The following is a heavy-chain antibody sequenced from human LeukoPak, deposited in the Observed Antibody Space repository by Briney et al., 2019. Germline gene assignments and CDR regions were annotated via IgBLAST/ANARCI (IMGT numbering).Heavy chain of an antibody. V-gene: IGHV1-18*01. CDR3: ARGGYCSSTSCYAFYGMDV. J-gene: IGHJ6*02. D-gene: IGHD2-2*01. CDR2: ISAYNGNT. Sequence: ASVTVSCKPSVYTFTSYGISWVRQAPGQRLEWMGWISAYNGNTNYAQKLQGRVTMTTDTSTSTAYMELRSLRSDDTAVYYCARGGYCSSTSCYAFYGMDVWGRGTTVTVSS. CDR1: VYTFTSYG.